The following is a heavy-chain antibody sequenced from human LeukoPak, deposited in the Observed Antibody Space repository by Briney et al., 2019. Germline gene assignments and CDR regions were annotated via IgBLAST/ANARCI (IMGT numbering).Heavy chain of an antibody. Sequence: PGESLRLSCAASGFTFSSYGLNWVRHAPGTGLEWVSTISSGGHIYYEDSVKGRFTISTDNAKNSLYLQMNSLRAEDSDLSYCARDQDGGKYYYESSGYSHWGQGILVTVSS. D-gene: IGHD3-22*01. J-gene: IGHJ4*02. CDR1: GFTFSSYG. V-gene: IGHV3-21*01. CDR3: ARDQDGGKYYYESSGYSH. CDR2: ISSGGHI.